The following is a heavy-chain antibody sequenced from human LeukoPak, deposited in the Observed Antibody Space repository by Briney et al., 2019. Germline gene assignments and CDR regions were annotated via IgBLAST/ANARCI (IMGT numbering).Heavy chain of an antibody. Sequence: GGSLRLSCAASGFSFSIYAMSWVRQAPGKGPEWVSGISGGGGSTYYADSVKGRFTISRDNSKNTLFLQMSSLRAEDTAVYYCAKDLGSSGYSDPFDYWGLGTLVSVSS. CDR1: GFSFSIYA. CDR3: AKDLGSSGYSDPFDY. V-gene: IGHV3-23*01. D-gene: IGHD3-22*01. CDR2: ISGGGGST. J-gene: IGHJ4*02.